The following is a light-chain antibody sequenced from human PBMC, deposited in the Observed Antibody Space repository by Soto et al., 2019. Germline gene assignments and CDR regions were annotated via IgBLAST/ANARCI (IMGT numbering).Light chain of an antibody. CDR2: AAS. CDR3: QQSYSMLT. V-gene: IGKV1-39*01. Sequence: DIQMTQSPSSLSASVGDRVTITCRASQAISSYLNWYQQKPGRAPKLLIYAASTLQTGVPSRFSGSGSGTDFRLTITSLQPEDFATYYCQQSYSMLTFGSGTTVDVK. J-gene: IGKJ3*01. CDR1: QAISSY.